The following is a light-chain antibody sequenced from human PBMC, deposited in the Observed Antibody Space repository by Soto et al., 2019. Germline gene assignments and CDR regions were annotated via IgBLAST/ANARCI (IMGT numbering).Light chain of an antibody. J-gene: IGKJ2*01. V-gene: IGKV1-33*01. CDR3: QQYDNLPYT. CDR1: QDISNY. Sequence: DIQMTQSPSSLSASVGDRVTITCQASQDISNYLNWYQQKPGKAPKLLIYDASNLETGVPSRFIGSGSGTDFTCTISSLQTEDIATDYCQQYDNLPYTFGQGTKLEIK. CDR2: DAS.